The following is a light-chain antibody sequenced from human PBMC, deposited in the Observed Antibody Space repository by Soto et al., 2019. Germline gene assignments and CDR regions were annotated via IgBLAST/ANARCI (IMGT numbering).Light chain of an antibody. V-gene: IGKV3-15*01. J-gene: IGKJ1*01. CDR1: QSGSSN. CDR2: GAS. CDR3: QQYNNLWT. Sequence: EIVMPQSPATLSVSPGERATLSCRASQSGSSNLAWYEQKPGQAPRLLIYGASTRASDCPSRFSGSGSGTKSALTISSLQCEDVAGDYGQQYNNLWTFGQGTKVDIK.